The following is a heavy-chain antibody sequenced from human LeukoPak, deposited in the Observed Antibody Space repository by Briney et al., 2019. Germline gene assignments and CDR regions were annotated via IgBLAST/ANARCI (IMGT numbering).Heavy chain of an antibody. CDR3: ARDRGGNYYGMDV. D-gene: IGHD3-10*01. CDR1: GGSFSGYY. Sequence: SETLSLTCAVYGGSFSGYYWSWIRQPPGKGLEWIGEINHSGSTSYNPSLKSRVTISVDTSKNQFSLKLSSVTAADTAVYYCARDRGGNYYGMDVWGQGTTVTVSS. J-gene: IGHJ6*02. V-gene: IGHV4-34*01. CDR2: INHSGST.